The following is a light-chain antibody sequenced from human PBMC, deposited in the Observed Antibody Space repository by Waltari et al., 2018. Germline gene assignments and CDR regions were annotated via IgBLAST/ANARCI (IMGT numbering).Light chain of an antibody. CDR1: QSISSL. V-gene: IGKV1-5*03. J-gene: IGKJ1*01. CDR3: QQYNSYWT. Sequence: DIQMTQSPSTLSASVGDRVTITCRASQSISSLLAWDQQKPGKAPKLLIYKASSLESGSPSRFSGSGSGTEFTLTISSLQPDDFATYYCQQYNSYWTFGQGTKVEIK. CDR2: KAS.